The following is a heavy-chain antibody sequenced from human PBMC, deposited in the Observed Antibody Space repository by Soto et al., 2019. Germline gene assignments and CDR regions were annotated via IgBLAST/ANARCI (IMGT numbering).Heavy chain of an antibody. CDR2: IYPADSDT. V-gene: IGHV5-51*01. J-gene: IGHJ5*02. D-gene: IGHD3-10*01. CDR1: GYSFSSYW. Sequence: EVQLVQSGAEVKKSGESLKISCQGSGYSFSSYWIGWVRQMPGKGLELMGIIYPADSDTRYSPSFQGQVTISADKSTTTAYLQWSSLMASDSAMYYCARLPMVRGSENYFDTWGQGTQVPVSS. CDR3: ARLPMVRGSENYFDT.